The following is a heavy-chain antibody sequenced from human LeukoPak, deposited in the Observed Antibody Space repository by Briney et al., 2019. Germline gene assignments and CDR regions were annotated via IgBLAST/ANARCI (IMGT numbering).Heavy chain of an antibody. J-gene: IGHJ6*03. Sequence: ASVKVSCKASGYTFTSYYMHWVRQAPGQGLEWMGIINPSGGSTSYAQKFQGRVTMTRDMSTSTVYMELSSLRSDDTAVYYCARDYYDSSGPKDYYYYYYMDVWGKGTTVTVSS. CDR3: ARDYYDSSGPKDYYYYYYMDV. CDR2: INPSGGST. CDR1: GYTFTSYY. V-gene: IGHV1-46*01. D-gene: IGHD3-22*01.